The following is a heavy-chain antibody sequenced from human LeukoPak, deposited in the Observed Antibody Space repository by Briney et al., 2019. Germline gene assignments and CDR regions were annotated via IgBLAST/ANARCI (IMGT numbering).Heavy chain of an antibody. Sequence: GASVKVSCKASGYTFTSYGISWVRQAPGQGLEWMGWISAYNGNTNYAQKLQGRVTMTTDTSTSTAYMELRSLRFDDTAVYYCARHGIPRRYRANWFDPWGQGTLVAVSS. CDR1: GYTFTSYG. CDR3: ARHGIPRRYRANWFDP. D-gene: IGHD5-12*01. V-gene: IGHV1-18*01. CDR2: ISAYNGNT. J-gene: IGHJ5*02.